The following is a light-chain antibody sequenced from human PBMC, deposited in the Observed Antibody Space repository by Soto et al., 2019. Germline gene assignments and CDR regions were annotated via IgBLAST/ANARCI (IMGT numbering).Light chain of an antibody. V-gene: IGKV3-20*01. J-gene: IGKJ1*01. CDR3: QQYSRSPET. Sequence: PGNRGTLSCRASQRTRLSYLVWYQQKPGQAPRLLIYDSSTRASGIPDRFDGSGSGTDFTLSVSGLEPEDFAVYYCQQYSRSPETFGQGTKVDIK. CDR2: DSS. CDR1: QRTRLSY.